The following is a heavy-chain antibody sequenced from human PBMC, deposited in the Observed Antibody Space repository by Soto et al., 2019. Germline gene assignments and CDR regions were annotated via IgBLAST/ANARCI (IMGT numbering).Heavy chain of an antibody. Sequence: SVKVSCKASGGTFSSYAISWVRQAPGQGLEWMGGIIPIFGTANYAQKFQGRVTITADESTSTAYMELSSLRSEDTAVYYCARRANSSGWYDSGLYYYGMDVWGQGTTVTISS. V-gene: IGHV1-69*13. J-gene: IGHJ6*02. CDR2: IIPIFGTA. D-gene: IGHD6-19*01. CDR1: GGTFSSYA. CDR3: ARRANSSGWYDSGLYYYGMDV.